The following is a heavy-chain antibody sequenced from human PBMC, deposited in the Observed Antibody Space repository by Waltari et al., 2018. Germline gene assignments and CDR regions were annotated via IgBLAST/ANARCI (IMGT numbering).Heavy chain of an antibody. CDR3: ARDPPGVAAAGPGRG. J-gene: IGHJ4*02. V-gene: IGHV3-66*02. D-gene: IGHD6-25*01. CDR1: GITVGNNY. Sequence: EVQLVESGGGLVQPGGSLRLSCAASGITVGNNYMSWVRQAPGKGLELFSLIYSSGSTYYADSVKGRFTISRDNSKNTLYLQMNSLRSEDTAVYFCARDPPGVAAAGPGRGWGQGTLVTVSS. CDR2: IYSSGST.